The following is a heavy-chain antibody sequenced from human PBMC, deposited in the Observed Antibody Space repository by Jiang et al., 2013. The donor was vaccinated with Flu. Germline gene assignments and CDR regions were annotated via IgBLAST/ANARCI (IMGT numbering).Heavy chain of an antibody. Sequence: GAEVKKPGASVKVSCKASGYTFTSYGISWVRQAPGQGLEWMGWISAYNGNTNYAQKLQGRVTMTTDTSTSTAYMELRSLRSDDTAVYYCARDLVVVTANSDAFDIWAKGQWSPSLQ. CDR1: GYTFTSYG. V-gene: IGHV1-18*01. D-gene: IGHD2-21*02. J-gene: IGHJ3*02. CDR2: ISAYNGNT. CDR3: ARDLVVVTANSDAFDI.